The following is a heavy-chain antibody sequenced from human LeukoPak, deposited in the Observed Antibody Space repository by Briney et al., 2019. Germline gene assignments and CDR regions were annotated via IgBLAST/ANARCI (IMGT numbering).Heavy chain of an antibody. V-gene: IGHV1-46*01. CDR3: ARVEMATLDY. J-gene: IGHJ4*02. CDR1: GYTFTGYY. Sequence: ASVKVSCKASGYTFTGYYMHWVRQAPGQGLEWMGIINPSGGSTSYAQKFQGRVTMTRDMSTSTVYMELSSLRSEDTAVYYCARVEMATLDYWGQGTLVTVSS. D-gene: IGHD5-24*01. CDR2: INPSGGST.